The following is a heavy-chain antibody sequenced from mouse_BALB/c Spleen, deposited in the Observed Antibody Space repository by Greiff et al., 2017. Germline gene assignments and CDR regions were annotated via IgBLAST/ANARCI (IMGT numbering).Heavy chain of an antibody. D-gene: IGHD1-1*01. J-gene: IGHJ4*01. CDR1: GFTFSSYG. Sequence: EVKVVESGGDLVKPGGSLKLSCAASGFTFSSYGMSWVRQTPDKRLEWVATISSGGSYTYYPDSVKGRFTISRDNAKNTLYLQMSSLKSEDTAMYYCARQDYYDSRGAMDYWGQGTSVTVSS. V-gene: IGHV5-6*01. CDR2: ISSGGSYT. CDR3: ARQDYYDSRGAMDY.